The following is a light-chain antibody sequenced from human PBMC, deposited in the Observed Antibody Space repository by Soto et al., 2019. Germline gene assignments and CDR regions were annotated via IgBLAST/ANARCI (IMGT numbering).Light chain of an antibody. CDR3: MQGRHWPIT. J-gene: IGKJ5*01. CDR2: GVS. CDR1: QSLVYNEGNTY. V-gene: IGKV2-30*01. Sequence: DVVMTQSPLSLPVTLGQPASISCRSSQSLVYNEGNTYLNWFHQRPGHSPRRLIYGVSNRDYGVPGRFSGSGSGAEFTLRISRVEAEDVGVYYCMQGRHWPITFGQGTRLEIK.